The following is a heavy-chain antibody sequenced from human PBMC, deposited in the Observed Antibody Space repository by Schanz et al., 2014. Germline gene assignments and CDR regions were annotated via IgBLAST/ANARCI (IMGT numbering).Heavy chain of an antibody. CDR3: AREMGRRFFDYNYGMDV. J-gene: IGHJ6*02. V-gene: IGHV4-34*01. D-gene: IGHD3-3*01. CDR1: GGSLSGHY. CDR2: INPNEGI. Sequence: QVQLQQWGAGVLKPSETLSLTCVVSGGSLSGHYWSWIRQSPGKGLEWIGEINPNEGIHHNPSLKSRVAISVDMSKSQYSPKMTSLTAADTATYYCAREMGRRFFDYNYGMDVWGQGTSVTVS.